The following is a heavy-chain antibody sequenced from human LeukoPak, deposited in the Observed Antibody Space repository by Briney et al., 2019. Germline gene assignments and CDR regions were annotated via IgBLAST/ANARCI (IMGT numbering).Heavy chain of an antibody. D-gene: IGHD3-10*01. V-gene: IGHV3-21*01. J-gene: IGHJ4*02. CDR3: ARINGWFGEFSGLDY. Sequence: PGGSLRLSCAASGFTFSSYSMNWVRQAPGKGLEWVSSISSSSSYIYYADSVKGRFTISRDNAKNSLYLQMNSLRAEDTAVYYCARINGWFGEFSGLDYWGQGTLVTVSS. CDR2: ISSSSSYI. CDR1: GFTFSSYS.